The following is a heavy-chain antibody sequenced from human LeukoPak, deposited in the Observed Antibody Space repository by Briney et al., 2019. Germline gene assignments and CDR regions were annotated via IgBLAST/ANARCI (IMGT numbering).Heavy chain of an antibody. Sequence: GASVKVSCKASGYTFTSYAMHWVRQAPGQRLEWMGWINAGNGNTKYSQKFQGRVTITRDTSASTAYMELSSLRSEDTAVYYCARDPDTAMVMRNWFDPWGQGTLVTVSS. CDR2: INAGNGNT. D-gene: IGHD5-18*01. CDR1: GYTFTSYA. V-gene: IGHV1-3*01. CDR3: ARDPDTAMVMRNWFDP. J-gene: IGHJ5*02.